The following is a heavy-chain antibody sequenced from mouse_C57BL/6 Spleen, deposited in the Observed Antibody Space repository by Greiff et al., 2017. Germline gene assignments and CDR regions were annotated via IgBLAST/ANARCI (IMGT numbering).Heavy chain of an antibody. Sequence: VQLQESGPELVKPGASVKISCKASGYTFTDYYINWVKQRPGQGLEWIGWIYPGSGNTKYNEKFKGKATLTVYTSSSTAYMQLSSLTSEDSAVYFCARWDYYDYDVRYFDVWGTGTTVTVSS. D-gene: IGHD2-4*01. CDR1: GYTFTDYY. CDR2: IYPGSGNT. J-gene: IGHJ1*03. CDR3: ARWDYYDYDVRYFDV. V-gene: IGHV1-84*01.